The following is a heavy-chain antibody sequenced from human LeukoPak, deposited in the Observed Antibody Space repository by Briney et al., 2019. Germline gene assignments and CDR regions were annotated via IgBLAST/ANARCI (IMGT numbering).Heavy chain of an antibody. J-gene: IGHJ4*02. D-gene: IGHD3-22*01. Sequence: PSETLSLTCTVSGGSISSYYWSWIRQPPGKGLEWIGYIYYSGSTNYNPSLKSRVTISVDTSKNQFSLELSSVTAADTAVYYCARLDYYDSSGLFDYWGQGTLVTVSS. CDR2: IYYSGST. V-gene: IGHV4-59*01. CDR3: ARLDYYDSSGLFDY. CDR1: GGSISSYY.